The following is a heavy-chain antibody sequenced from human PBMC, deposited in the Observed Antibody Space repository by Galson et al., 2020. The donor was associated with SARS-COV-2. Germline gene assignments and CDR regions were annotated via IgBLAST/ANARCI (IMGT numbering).Heavy chain of an antibody. J-gene: IGHJ5*02. V-gene: IGHV4-34*01. Sequence: SQASETLSLTCAVYGGSFSAYYWSWIRQPPGRGLEWIGEVNHRGSTSYNPSLESRVRISLDASKKQLSLKLSSVTAADSGVYYFARGNRDITMIVVVMTAVCCHVDLWGQGSLVTVSS. CDR2: VNHRGST. D-gene: IGHD3-22*01. CDR3: ARGNRDITMIVVVMTAVCCHVDL. CDR1: GGSFSAYY.